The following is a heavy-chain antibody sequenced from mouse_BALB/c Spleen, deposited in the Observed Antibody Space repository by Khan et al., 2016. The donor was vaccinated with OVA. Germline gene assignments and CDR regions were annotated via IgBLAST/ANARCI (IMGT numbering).Heavy chain of an antibody. J-gene: IGHJ4*01. CDR1: GFSFSDYY. V-gene: IGHV5-4*02. D-gene: IGHD1-2*01. Sequence: EVELVESGGGLVKPGGSLKLSCAVSGFSFSDYYMYWVRQIPEKRLEWVANINEDGSYFYYLDSLKGRFTISRDNAKNNLYLQMSSLKSEDTAMYYCARRATAYGMDYWGQGTSVTVSS. CDR2: INEDGSYF. CDR3: ARRATAYGMDY.